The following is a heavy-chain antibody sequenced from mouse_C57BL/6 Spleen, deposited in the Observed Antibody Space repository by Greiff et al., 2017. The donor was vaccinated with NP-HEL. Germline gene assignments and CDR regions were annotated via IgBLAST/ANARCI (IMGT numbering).Heavy chain of an antibody. CDR1: GYTFTDYY. V-gene: IGHV1-76*01. CDR2: IDPGSGNT. CDR3: AIRTTVVHSAMDY. D-gene: IGHD1-1*01. J-gene: IGHJ4*01. Sequence: QVHVKQSGAELVRPGASVKLSCKASGYTFTDYYINWVKQRPGQGLEWIARIDPGSGNTYYNEKFKGKATLTAEKSSNTAYLQLSSLTSEDSAVYFCAIRTTVVHSAMDYWGQGTSVTVSS.